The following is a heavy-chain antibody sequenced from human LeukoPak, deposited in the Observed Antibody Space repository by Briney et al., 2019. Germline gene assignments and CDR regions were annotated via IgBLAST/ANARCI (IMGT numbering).Heavy chain of an antibody. CDR2: ISRSSSTI. D-gene: IGHD3-9*01. V-gene: IGHV3-48*02. Sequence: GGSLRLSCAASGFTFSSYSMNWVRQAPGKGLEWASYISRSSSTIYADSVKGRFTISRDNANNSLYMQMNSLRDDDTAVYYCARGFEIFDYWGQGTLVTVSS. CDR3: ARGFEIFDY. J-gene: IGHJ4*02. CDR1: GFTFSSYS.